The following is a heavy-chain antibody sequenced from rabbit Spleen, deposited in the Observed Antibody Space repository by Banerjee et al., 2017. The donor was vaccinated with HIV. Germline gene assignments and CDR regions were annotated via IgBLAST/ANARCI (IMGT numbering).Heavy chain of an antibody. CDR2: IDTGSSGFT. CDR3: ARDSGTSFSSYGMDL. CDR1: GVSFTSSYY. J-gene: IGHJ6*01. D-gene: IGHD8-1*01. Sequence: QSLEESGGDLVKPGASLTLTCTASGVSFTSSYYMCWVRQAPGKGLEWIACIDTGSSGFTYFASWAKGRFTISITSSTTVTLQVTSLTAADTATYFCARDSGTSFSSYGMDLWGPGTLVTVS. V-gene: IGHV1S40*01.